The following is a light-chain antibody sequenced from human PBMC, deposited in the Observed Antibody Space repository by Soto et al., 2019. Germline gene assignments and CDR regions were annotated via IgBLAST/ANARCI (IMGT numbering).Light chain of an antibody. J-gene: IGLJ1*01. CDR3: VSYAGGTYV. Sequence: QPVLTEPPSASGSPGQSVTISCTGTSSDVGGYIFVSWYKQHPGKAPKLMIYDVNKRPSGVPDRFSGSKSDNTASLTVSGLQAEDEADYYCVSYAGGTYVFGTGTKVTVL. V-gene: IGLV2-8*01. CDR1: SSDVGGYIF. CDR2: DVN.